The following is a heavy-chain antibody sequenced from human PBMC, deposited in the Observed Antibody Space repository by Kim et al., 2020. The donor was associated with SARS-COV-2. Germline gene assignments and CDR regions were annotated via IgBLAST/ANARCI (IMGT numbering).Heavy chain of an antibody. D-gene: IGHD1-26*01. Sequence: GGSLRLSCAASGFTFSSYAMSWVRQAPGKGLEWVSAISGSGGSTYYADSVKGRFTISRDNSKNTLYLQMNSLRAEDTAVYYCAKGRWGSYHRGYFDYWGQGALVTVSS. CDR1: GFTFSSYA. J-gene: IGHJ4*02. CDR2: ISGSGGST. V-gene: IGHV3-23*01. CDR3: AKGRWGSYHRGYFDY.